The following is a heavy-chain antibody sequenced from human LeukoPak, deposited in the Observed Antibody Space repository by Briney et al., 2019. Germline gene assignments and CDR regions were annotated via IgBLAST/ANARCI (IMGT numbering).Heavy chain of an antibody. D-gene: IGHD2-2*01. CDR1: GFTFNSYS. J-gene: IGHJ3*01. CDR3: ARAWDFVVGAFDL. CDR2: ISSSSGYI. Sequence: GGSLRLSCAASGFTFNSYSMNWVRQTPGKGLEWVSSISSSSGYINYADSVKGRFTISRDDSKNTLYLQMSSLTGEDTAVYYCARAWDFVVGAFDLWGQGTMVTVSS. V-gene: IGHV3-21*04.